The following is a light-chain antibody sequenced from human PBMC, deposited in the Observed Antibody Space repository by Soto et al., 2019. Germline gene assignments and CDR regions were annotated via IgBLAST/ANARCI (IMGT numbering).Light chain of an antibody. CDR2: AAS. J-gene: IGKJ4*01. V-gene: IGKV1-17*03. CDR3: QQYNSYPLT. CDR1: QGISNY. Sequence: DIPMTQSPSAMSASVGDRVNITCRASQGISNYLAWFQLKPGKVPKRLMYAASTLQSGVPSRFSGSGSGTEFTLTISSLQPDDFATYYCQQYNSYPLTFGGGTKVDIK.